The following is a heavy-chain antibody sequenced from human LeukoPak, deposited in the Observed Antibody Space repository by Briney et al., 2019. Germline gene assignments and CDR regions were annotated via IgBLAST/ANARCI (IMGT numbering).Heavy chain of an antibody. CDR2: ISGSGGRP. J-gene: IGHJ4*02. Sequence: GGSLRLSCAASGFTFSSYAMSWVRQAPGKGLEWVSVISGSGGRPNYADSVKGRFTISRDNSKNTLYLQMSSLRAEDTAIYYCAKGHNYGDYGIYFDYWGQGTLVTVSS. CDR3: AKGHNYGDYGIYFDY. D-gene: IGHD4-17*01. CDR1: GFTFSSYA. V-gene: IGHV3-23*01.